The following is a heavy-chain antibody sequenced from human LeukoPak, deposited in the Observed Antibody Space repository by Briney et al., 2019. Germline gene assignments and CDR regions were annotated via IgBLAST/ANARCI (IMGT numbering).Heavy chain of an antibody. Sequence: GGSLRLSCAASGFSFSDFGMHWVRQAPGKGLEWVAAMSFDGSNKYYADSVKGRFTISRDNSKNTLYLQMNSLRAEDTAVYYCAKGYRVTRAAFDIWGQGTMVTVFS. CDR1: GFSFSDFG. D-gene: IGHD2-21*02. CDR2: MSFDGSNK. CDR3: AKGYRVTRAAFDI. J-gene: IGHJ3*02. V-gene: IGHV3-30*18.